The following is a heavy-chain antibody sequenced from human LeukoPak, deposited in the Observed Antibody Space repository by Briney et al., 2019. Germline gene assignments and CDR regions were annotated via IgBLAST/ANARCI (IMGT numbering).Heavy chain of an antibody. J-gene: IGHJ4*02. V-gene: IGHV4-34*01. D-gene: IGHD2-2*01. CDR3: ARGVPKRVVVVPAAIGVFGY. Sequence: SETLSLPFAVYGGSFSGYYWSWIRPPPGKGLEWIGEINHSGSTNYNPSLKSRVTISVDTSKNQFSLKLSSVTAADTAVYYCARGVPKRVVVVPAAIGVFGYWGQGTLVTVSS. CDR1: GGSFSGYY. CDR2: INHSGST.